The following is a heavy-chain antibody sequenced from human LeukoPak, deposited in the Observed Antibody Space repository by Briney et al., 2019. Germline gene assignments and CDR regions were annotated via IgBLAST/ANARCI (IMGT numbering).Heavy chain of an antibody. CDR3: AKGGVFYYDSGLDY. CDR2: ISASAGST. CDR1: GFTFSSHG. V-gene: IGHV3-23*01. Sequence: GGSLRLSCAASGFTFSSHGMSWVRQAPGKGLEWVSVISASAGSTHYVDSVKGRFTISRDNSKNTLYLQMNSLNSEDTAVYYCAKGGVFYYDSGLDYWGQGTLVTVSS. D-gene: IGHD3-10*01. J-gene: IGHJ4*02.